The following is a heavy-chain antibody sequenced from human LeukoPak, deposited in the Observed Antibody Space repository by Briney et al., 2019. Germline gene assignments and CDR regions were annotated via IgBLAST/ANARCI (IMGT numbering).Heavy chain of an antibody. D-gene: IGHD3-22*01. Sequence: PSETLSLTCAVHGGSFSGYYWGWLRQAPGKGLEWVGEINHSGSTNYNPSLKGRVTISVDTSKNQFSLKLSSVTAADTAVYYCARSRSSRGYFDAFDIWGQGTMVTVSS. CDR1: GGSFSGYY. CDR3: ARSRSSRGYFDAFDI. V-gene: IGHV4-34*01. CDR2: INHSGST. J-gene: IGHJ3*02.